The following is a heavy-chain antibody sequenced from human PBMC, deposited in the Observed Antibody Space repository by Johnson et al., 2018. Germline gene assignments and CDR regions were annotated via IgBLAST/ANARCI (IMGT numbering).Heavy chain of an antibody. D-gene: IGHD3-3*02. CDR3: AGEGIFGYYYYYYLDV. CDR1: GFNFRSYA. V-gene: IGHV3-30-3*01. CDR2: ISYDGSNK. J-gene: IGHJ6*03. Sequence: QVQLVESGGGVVQPGRSLRLSCVASGFNFRSYAMNWVRQAPGKGLEWVAVISYDGSNKYYADSVKGRFTISRDTSKNTLFLQMDSLRGEETAIYYCAGEGIFGYYYYYYLDVWGKGTTVTVSS.